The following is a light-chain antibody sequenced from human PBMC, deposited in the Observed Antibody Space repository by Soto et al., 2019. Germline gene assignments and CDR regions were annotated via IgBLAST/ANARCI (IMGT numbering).Light chain of an antibody. CDR2: EAS. CDR3: EQYNNWPLT. CDR1: QSVNSN. Sequence: EIVMTQSPATLSVSPGERATLSCRASQSVNSNLAWYQQKRGQAPRLLIYEASSRATGIPARFSASGSGTEFTLTISSLLCEDFAVYYCEQYNNWPLTFGGGTNVEIK. J-gene: IGKJ4*01. V-gene: IGKV3-15*01.